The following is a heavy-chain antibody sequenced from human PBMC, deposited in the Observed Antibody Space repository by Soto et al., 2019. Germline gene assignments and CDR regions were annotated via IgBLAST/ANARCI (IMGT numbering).Heavy chain of an antibody. Sequence: ASVKVYCKASGYTFTSYGISWVRQAPGQVLEWMGWISAYNGNTNYAQKLQGRVTMTTDTSTSTAYMELRSLRSDDTAVYYCARGVVAKPYDFWSGYYENWFDPWGQGTLVTAPQ. CDR2: ISAYNGNT. J-gene: IGHJ5*02. V-gene: IGHV1-18*01. D-gene: IGHD3-3*01. CDR1: GYTFTSYG. CDR3: ARGVVAKPYDFWSGYYENWFDP.